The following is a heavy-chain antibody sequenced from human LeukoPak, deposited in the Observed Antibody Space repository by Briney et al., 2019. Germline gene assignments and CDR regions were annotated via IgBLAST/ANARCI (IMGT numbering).Heavy chain of an antibody. Sequence: GASVKVSCKASGYTFTGYYMHWVRQAPGQGLEWMGWINPNSGGTNYAQKFQGRVTMTRDTSISTAYMELSRLRSDDTAVYYCARALGLYSSGWYDYFDSWGQGTLVTVSS. CDR1: GYTFTGYY. D-gene: IGHD6-19*01. CDR3: ARALGLYSSGWYDYFDS. CDR2: INPNSGGT. J-gene: IGHJ4*02. V-gene: IGHV1-2*02.